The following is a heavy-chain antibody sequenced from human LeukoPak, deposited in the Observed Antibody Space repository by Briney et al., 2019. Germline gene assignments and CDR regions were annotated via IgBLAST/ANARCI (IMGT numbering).Heavy chain of an antibody. CDR1: GGSISSYY. J-gene: IGHJ4*02. D-gene: IGHD1-26*01. Sequence: SETLSLTCTVAGGSISSYYWSWIRQPPGKGLEWIGYIYYSGSTNYNPSLKSRVTISVDTSKNQFSLKLSSVTAADTAVYYCARQGGSYPPLWGQGTLVTVSS. CDR2: IYYSGST. CDR3: ARQGGSYPPL. V-gene: IGHV4-59*01.